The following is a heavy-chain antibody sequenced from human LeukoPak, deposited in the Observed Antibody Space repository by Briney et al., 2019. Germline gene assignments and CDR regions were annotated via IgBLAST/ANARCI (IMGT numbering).Heavy chain of an antibody. CDR2: ISYDGGNK. CDR1: GFTFSSYG. J-gene: IGHJ6*04. D-gene: IGHD2-2*01. V-gene: IGHV3-30*18. CDR3: AKEPGYCSSTSCPGGVFSYGMDV. Sequence: PGGSLRLSCAASGFTFSSYGMHWVRQAPGKGLEWVAVISYDGGNKYYADSVKGRFTISRDNSKNTLYLQMNSLRAEDTAVYYCAKEPGYCSSTSCPGGVFSYGMDVWGKGTTVTVSS.